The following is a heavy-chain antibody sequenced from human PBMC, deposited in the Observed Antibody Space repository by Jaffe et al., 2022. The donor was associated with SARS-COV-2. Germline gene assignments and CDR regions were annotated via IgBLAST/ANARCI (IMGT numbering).Heavy chain of an antibody. CDR2: IYYSGST. CDR1: GGSISSGGYY. D-gene: IGHD6-6*01. CDR3: ARDKRVISSSSHNWFDP. J-gene: IGHJ5*02. Sequence: QVQLQESGPGLVKPSQTLSLTCTVSGGSISSGGYYWSWIRQHPGKGLEWIGYIYYSGSTYYNPSLKSRVTISVDTSKNQFSLKLSSVTAADTAVYYCARDKRVISSSSHNWFDPWGQGTLVTVSS. V-gene: IGHV4-31*03.